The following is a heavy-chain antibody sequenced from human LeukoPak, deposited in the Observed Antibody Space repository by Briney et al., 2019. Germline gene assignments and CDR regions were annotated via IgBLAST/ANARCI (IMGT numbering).Heavy chain of an antibody. D-gene: IGHD6-13*01. Sequence: PSETLSLTCTVSGGSISSYYWTWFRQPQGKGLGWMGIIYYSASTNYNPSLKSRVTISVDTSKNQFSLKLSSVTAADTAVYYCARDIAAAGTLGDWFDPWGQGTLVTVSS. CDR2: IYYSAST. V-gene: IGHV4-59*13. CDR3: ARDIAAAGTLGDWFDP. J-gene: IGHJ5*02. CDR1: GGSISSYY.